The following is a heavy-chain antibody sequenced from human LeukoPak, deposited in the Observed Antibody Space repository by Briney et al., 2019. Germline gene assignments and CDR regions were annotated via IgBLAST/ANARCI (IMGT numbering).Heavy chain of an antibody. Sequence: ASVKVSCKASGYTFTGYYMHWVRQAPGQGLEWMGWIYPNSGGTNYAQKFQGRVTMTRDTSISTAYMELSRLRSDDTAVYYCARDSFRGSYCAFDIWGQGTMVTVSS. CDR2: IYPNSGGT. CDR1: GYTFTGYY. CDR3: ARDSFRGSYCAFDI. J-gene: IGHJ3*02. D-gene: IGHD5-18*01. V-gene: IGHV1-2*02.